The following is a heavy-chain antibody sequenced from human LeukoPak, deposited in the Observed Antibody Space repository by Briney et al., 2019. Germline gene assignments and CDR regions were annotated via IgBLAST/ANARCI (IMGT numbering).Heavy chain of an antibody. J-gene: IGHJ4*02. V-gene: IGHV3-48*02. CDR1: GLTFSSYS. CDR2: ISSSSTTI. D-gene: IGHD6-13*01. Sequence: GGSLRLSCAASGLTFSSYSMNWVRQAPGKGLKWVSYISSSSTTIYYADSVKGRFTISRDNAKNSLYLQMNSLRDGDTAVYYCARWGAAALDYWGQGTLVTVSS. CDR3: ARWGAAALDY.